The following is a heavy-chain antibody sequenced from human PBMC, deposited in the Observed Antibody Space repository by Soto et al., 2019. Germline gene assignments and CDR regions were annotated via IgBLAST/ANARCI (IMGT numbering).Heavy chain of an antibody. CDR2: IRSKTYAETT. D-gene: IGHD5-12*01. J-gene: IGHJ4*02. CDR3: TRDRSTVATLNFDY. Sequence: GGSLRLSCTASGFTFGDYAMSWFRQAPGKGLEWVGFIRSKTYAETTEYAASVKGRFTISRDDSKSIGYLQMNSLKTEDTAVYYCTRDRSTVATLNFDYWCQGTLVTVSS. CDR1: GFTFGDYA. V-gene: IGHV3-49*03.